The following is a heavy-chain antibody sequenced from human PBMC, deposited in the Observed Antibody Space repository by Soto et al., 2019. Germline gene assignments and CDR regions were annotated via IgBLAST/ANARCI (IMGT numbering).Heavy chain of an antibody. V-gene: IGHV3-33*01. D-gene: IGHD5-18*01. J-gene: IGHJ4*02. CDR3: ARDAVDTAMLD. Sequence: VQLVESGGGVVQPGRSLRLSCAASGFTFSSYGMHWVRQAPGKGLEWVAVIWYDGSNKYYADSVKGRFTISRDNSKNTLYLQMNSLRAEDTAVYYCARDAVDTAMLDWGQGTLVTVSS. CDR2: IWYDGSNK. CDR1: GFTFSSYG.